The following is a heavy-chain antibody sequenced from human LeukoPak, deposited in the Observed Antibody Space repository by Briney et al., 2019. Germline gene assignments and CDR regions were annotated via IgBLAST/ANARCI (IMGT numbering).Heavy chain of an antibody. CDR3: AREPPGIAAAGAGDAFDI. CDR2: IYYSGST. J-gene: IGHJ3*02. V-gene: IGHV4-61*01. Sequence: SQTLSLTCTVSGGSISSGSYYWSWIRQPPGKGLEWIGYIYYSGSTNYNPSLKSRVTISVDTSKNQFSLKLSSVTAADTAVYYCAREPPGIAAAGAGDAFDIWGQGTMVTVSS. CDR1: GGSISSGSYY. D-gene: IGHD6-13*01.